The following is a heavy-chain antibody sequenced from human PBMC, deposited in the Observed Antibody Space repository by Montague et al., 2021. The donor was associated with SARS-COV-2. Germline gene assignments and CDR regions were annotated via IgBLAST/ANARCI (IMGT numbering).Heavy chain of an antibody. CDR2: IDWDGDK. V-gene: IGHV2-70*11. CDR3: ARGPSDTYYYNGMDV. Sequence: PALVKPTQTLTLTCTFSGFSLSTSGLCMTWIRQPPGKALEWLARIDWDGDKYYSTSLKSRLTIPKDISKNLVVLTMTNMDPVDTATYYCARGPSDTYYYNGMDVWGRGTTVTVSS. J-gene: IGHJ6*02. CDR1: GFSLSTSGLC.